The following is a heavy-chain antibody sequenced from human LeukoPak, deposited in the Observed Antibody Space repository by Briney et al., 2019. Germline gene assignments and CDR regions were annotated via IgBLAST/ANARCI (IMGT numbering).Heavy chain of an antibody. D-gene: IGHD2-15*01. CDR3: ARHRLLAATPAYFDY. CDR1: GGSFSGYY. V-gene: IGHV4-34*01. J-gene: IGHJ4*02. CDR2: INHSGST. Sequence: KPSETLSLTCAVYGGSFSGYYWSWIRQPPGKGLEWIGEINHSGSTNYNPSLKSRVTISVDTSKNQFSLKLSSVTAADTAVYYCARHRLLAATPAYFDYWGQGTLVTVSS.